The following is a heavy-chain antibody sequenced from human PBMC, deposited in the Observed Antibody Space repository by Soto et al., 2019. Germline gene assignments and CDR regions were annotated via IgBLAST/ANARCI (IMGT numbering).Heavy chain of an antibody. Sequence: EVQLVESGGGLVQPGGSLRLSCAASGFTLSSYDIHWVRQATGEGLAWVSGIGSGGDTHYADSVKGRFIISREDGKKPLYLKIDNLRAGDPAVYYCTRKTPPTGMEVWGQGATVTVSS. CDR2: IGSGGDT. J-gene: IGHJ6*02. D-gene: IGHD2-15*01. V-gene: IGHV3-13*01. CDR1: GFTLSSYD. CDR3: TRKTPPTGMEV.